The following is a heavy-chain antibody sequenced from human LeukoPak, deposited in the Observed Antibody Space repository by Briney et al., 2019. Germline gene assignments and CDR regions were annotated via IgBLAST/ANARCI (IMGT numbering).Heavy chain of an antibody. D-gene: IGHD2-21*02. Sequence: ASVKVSCKASGYTFTGYYMHWVRQAPGQGLEWMGWINPNSGGTNYAQKFQGRVTMTRDTSISTAYMELSRLRSDDTAVYYCARVSLVVTSPRTFDPWGQGTLVTVSS. CDR1: GYTFTGYY. V-gene: IGHV1-2*02. CDR3: ARVSLVVTSPRTFDP. CDR2: INPNSGGT. J-gene: IGHJ5*02.